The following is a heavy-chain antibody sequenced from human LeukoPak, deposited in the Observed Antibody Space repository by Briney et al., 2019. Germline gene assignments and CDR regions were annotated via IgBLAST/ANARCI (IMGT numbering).Heavy chain of an antibody. J-gene: IGHJ4*02. V-gene: IGHV4-34*01. CDR3: AREVLMGASDY. D-gene: IGHD1-26*01. CDR1: GGSFSGYY. Sequence: SETLSLTCAVYGGSFSGYYWSLIRQPPGKGLEWIGEINHSGSTNYNPSLKSRVTISVDTSKNQFSLKLSSVTAADTAVYYCAREVLMGASDYWGQGTLVTVSS. CDR2: INHSGST.